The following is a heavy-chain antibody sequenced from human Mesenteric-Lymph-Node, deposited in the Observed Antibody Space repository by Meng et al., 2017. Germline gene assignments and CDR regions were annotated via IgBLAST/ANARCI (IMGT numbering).Heavy chain of an antibody. J-gene: IGHJ3*02. CDR2: IKQDGTEI. V-gene: IGHV3-7*01. CDR3: ARFAFYPAISAYVHDVFDI. D-gene: IGHD2-21*02. Sequence: GGSLRLSCAASGFTFSSYAMHWVRQAPGKGLEWVANIKQDGTEIHYLDSVKGRFTVSRDNADNSLYLQMNSLRAEDTALYYCARFAFYPAISAYVHDVFDIWGQGTVVTVSS. CDR1: GFTFSSYA.